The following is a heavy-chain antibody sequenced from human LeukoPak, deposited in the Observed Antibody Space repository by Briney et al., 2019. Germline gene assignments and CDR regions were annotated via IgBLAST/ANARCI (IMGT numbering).Heavy chain of an antibody. Sequence: GGSLRLSCAASGFTFSSYSMNWVRQAPGKVLEWVSSISSSSSYKYYADSVKGRFTISRDNAKNSVYLQMNSLRAEDTAVYYCAISWEQLVDPWGQGTLVTVSS. J-gene: IGHJ5*02. CDR1: GFTFSSYS. D-gene: IGHD6-6*01. CDR2: ISSSSSYK. V-gene: IGHV3-21*06. CDR3: AISWEQLVDP.